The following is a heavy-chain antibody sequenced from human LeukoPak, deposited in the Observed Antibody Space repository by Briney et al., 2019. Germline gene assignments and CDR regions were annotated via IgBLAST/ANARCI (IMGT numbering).Heavy chain of an antibody. V-gene: IGHV4-34*01. J-gene: IGHJ6*03. CDR2: INHSGST. D-gene: IGHD3-10*01. Sequence: SETLSLTCAVSGGSFSGYYWTWIRQPPGKGLEWIGEINHSGSTTYNATLKSRVTISVDTSKNQFSLKLSSVTAADTAVYYCARDRPYYGSAYYYYMDVWGKGTTVTVSS. CDR1: GGSFSGYY. CDR3: ARDRPYYGSAYYYYMDV.